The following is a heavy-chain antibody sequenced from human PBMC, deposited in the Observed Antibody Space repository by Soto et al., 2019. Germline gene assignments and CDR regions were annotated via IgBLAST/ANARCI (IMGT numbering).Heavy chain of an antibody. J-gene: IGHJ5*02. CDR3: ARNPIVVVPAAILGWFDP. Sequence: QVQLVESGGGLVKPGGSLRLSCAASGFTFSDYYMSWIRQAPGKGLEWVSYISSSGSTIYYADSVKGRFTISRDNAKNSLYLQMNSLRAEDTAVYYCARNPIVVVPAAILGWFDPWGQGTLVTVSS. D-gene: IGHD2-2*02. CDR1: GFTFSDYY. CDR2: ISSSGSTI. V-gene: IGHV3-11*01.